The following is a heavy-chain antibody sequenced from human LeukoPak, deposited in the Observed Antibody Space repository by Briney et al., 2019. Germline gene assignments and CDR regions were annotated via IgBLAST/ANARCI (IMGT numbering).Heavy chain of an antibody. CDR3: ARAGGTFDN. Sequence: SQTLSLTCAISGDXVSSKSASWNWIRQSPSRGLVWLGRTYYRSKWHNEYAVSVKSRTSINPDTSKNQFSLQLSSVTPEDTAVYYCARAGGTFDNWGQGTLVTVSS. J-gene: IGHJ4*02. CDR2: TYYRSKWHN. CDR1: GDXVSSKSAS. V-gene: IGHV6-1*01. D-gene: IGHD1-1*01.